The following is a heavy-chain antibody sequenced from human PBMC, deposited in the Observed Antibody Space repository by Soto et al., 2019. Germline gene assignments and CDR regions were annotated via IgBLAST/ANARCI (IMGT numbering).Heavy chain of an antibody. CDR1: GFTFSSCP. D-gene: IGHD4-17*01. V-gene: IGHV3-23*01. CDR2: ISGSGGNT. J-gene: IGHJ4*02. CDR3: AKDYTVTSKDY. Sequence: EVQLLESGGGLVQPGGSLRLSCAASGFTFSSCPLTWVRRAPGKGLEWVSSISGSGGNTYYADSVKGRFTISRDNSKNTLYLQMNSLRAEDTALYYCAKDYTVTSKDYWGQGTLVTVSS.